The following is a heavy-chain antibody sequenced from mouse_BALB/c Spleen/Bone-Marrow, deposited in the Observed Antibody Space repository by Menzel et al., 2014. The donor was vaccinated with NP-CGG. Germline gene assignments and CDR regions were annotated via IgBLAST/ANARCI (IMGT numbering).Heavy chain of an antibody. V-gene: IGHV1-54*01. Sequence: QVQLQQSGAELVRPGTSVKVSCKASGYAFTNYLIEWVKQRPGQGPEWIGVINPGSGGTNYNEKFKGKATLTADKSSSTAYMQLSSLTSDDSAVYFCARSLLRLQNAMDYWGQGTSVTVSS. CDR2: INPGSGGT. D-gene: IGHD1-2*01. CDR1: GYAFTNYL. CDR3: ARSLLRLQNAMDY. J-gene: IGHJ4*01.